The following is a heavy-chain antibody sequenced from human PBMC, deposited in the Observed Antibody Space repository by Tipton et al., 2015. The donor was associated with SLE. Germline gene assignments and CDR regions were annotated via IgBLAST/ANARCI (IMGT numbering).Heavy chain of an antibody. CDR2: IYYSGST. CDR3: ARARKWNYYFDY. Sequence: LRLSCTVSGGSISSHYWSWIRQPPGKGLEWIGSIYYSGSTYYNPSLKSRVTISVDTSKNQFSLKLSSVTAADTAVYYCARARKWNYYFDYWGQGTLVTVSS. D-gene: IGHD1-20*01. V-gene: IGHV4-59*11. CDR1: GGSISSHY. J-gene: IGHJ4*02.